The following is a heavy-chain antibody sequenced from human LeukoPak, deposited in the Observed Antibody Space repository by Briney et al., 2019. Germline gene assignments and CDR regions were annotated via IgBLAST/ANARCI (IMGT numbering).Heavy chain of an antibody. D-gene: IGHD3-10*01. V-gene: IGHV4-34*01. CDR3: ASRSTYYYGSGSSENWFDP. CDR1: GGSFSGYY. J-gene: IGHJ5*02. CDR2: INHSGST. Sequence: KPSETLSLTCAVYGGSFSGYYWSWIRQPPGKGLEWIGEINHSGSTNYNPSLKSRVTISVDTSKNQLSLKLSSVTAADTAVYYCASRSTYYYGSGSSENWFDPWGQGTLVTVSS.